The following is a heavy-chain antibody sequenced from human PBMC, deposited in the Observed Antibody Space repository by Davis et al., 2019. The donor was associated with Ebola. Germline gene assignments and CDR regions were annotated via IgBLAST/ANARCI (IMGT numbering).Heavy chain of an antibody. J-gene: IGHJ6*02. Sequence: AASVKVSCKASGYTFNSYGISWVRQAPGQGLEGMGWISAYNGNTNYAQKPPGRLTMTTDTSKRTAYMELRSLRSDETAVYYCARGKYNWNEHDNYYQGMDVWGQGTTVTVSS. CDR2: ISAYNGNT. CDR3: ARGKYNWNEHDNYYQGMDV. D-gene: IGHD1-20*01. V-gene: IGHV1-18*04. CDR1: GYTFNSYG.